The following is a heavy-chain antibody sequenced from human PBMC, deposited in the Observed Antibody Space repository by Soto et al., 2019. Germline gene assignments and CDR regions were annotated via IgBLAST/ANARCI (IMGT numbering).Heavy chain of an antibody. V-gene: IGHV3-23*01. Sequence: GSLRLSCAASGFTFSSYAMSWVRQAPGKGLEWVSGFSGSGGSGRSTYYADSVKGRFTISRDNSKNTLYLQMNSLRAEDTAVYYCAKDTYYDYVWGSIDYWGQGTLVTVSS. CDR3: AKDTYYDYVWGSIDY. CDR1: GFTFSSYA. J-gene: IGHJ4*02. CDR2: FSGSGGSGRST. D-gene: IGHD3-16*01.